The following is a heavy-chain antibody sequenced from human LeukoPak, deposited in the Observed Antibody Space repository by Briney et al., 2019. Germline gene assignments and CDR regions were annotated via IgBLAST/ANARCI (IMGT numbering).Heavy chain of an antibody. Sequence: PGGSLRLSCAASGFTFSSYGMHWVRQAPGKGLEWVAFIRYDGSNKYYADSVKGRFTISRDNSKNTLYLQMGSLRAEDMAVYYCARRDADMAGSGFDIWGQGTMVTVSS. D-gene: IGHD5-18*01. CDR2: IRYDGSNK. J-gene: IGHJ3*02. CDR3: ARRDADMAGSGFDI. CDR1: GFTFSSYG. V-gene: IGHV3-30*02.